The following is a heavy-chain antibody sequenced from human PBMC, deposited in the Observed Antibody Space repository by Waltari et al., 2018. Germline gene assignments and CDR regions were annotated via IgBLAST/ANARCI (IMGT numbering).Heavy chain of an antibody. Sequence: EVQLLESGGGLVQPGGSLRLSCVASGLTLSRYTMSWVRQAPGKGLEWFSSSGGSGISTYYADSGKGRFTISRDNSKDTLYLQINSLRAEDTAVYYCAKDIAPAGTRYFDYWGQGTLVTVSS. CDR3: AKDIAPAGTRYFDY. CDR2: SGGSGIST. D-gene: IGHD6-13*01. J-gene: IGHJ4*02. V-gene: IGHV3-23*01. CDR1: GLTLSRYT.